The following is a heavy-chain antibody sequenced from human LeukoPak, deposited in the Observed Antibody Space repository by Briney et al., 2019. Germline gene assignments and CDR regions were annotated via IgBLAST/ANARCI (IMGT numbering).Heavy chain of an antibody. CDR2: MASSGRTI. CDR3: ARSGYGEYDF. CDR1: GFTLRDYS. D-gene: IGHD5-12*01. J-gene: IGHJ4*02. V-gene: IGHV3-11*01. Sequence: PGGSLRLSCAASGFTLRDYSMTWIRQAPGKGLECVSYMASSGRTIYYADSVMGRFTVSRDNTKNSLYLQMTSLSAEDTAVYYCARSGYGEYDFWGQGTLVTVSS.